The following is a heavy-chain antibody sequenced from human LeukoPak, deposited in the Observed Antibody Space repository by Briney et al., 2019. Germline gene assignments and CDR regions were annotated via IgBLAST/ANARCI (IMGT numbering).Heavy chain of an antibody. J-gene: IGHJ4*02. CDR2: IYYSGST. V-gene: IGHV4-59*01. CDR1: GGSISSYY. Sequence: PSETLSLTCTVSGGSISSYYWSWIRQPPGKGLEWIGYIYYSGSTNYNPSLKSRVTISVDTSKNQFSLKLSSVTAVDTAVYYCARGSRWSFDYWGQGTLVTVSS. D-gene: IGHD6-13*01. CDR3: ARGSRWSFDY.